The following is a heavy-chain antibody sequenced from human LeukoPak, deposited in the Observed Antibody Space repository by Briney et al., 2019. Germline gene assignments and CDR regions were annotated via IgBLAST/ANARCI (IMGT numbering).Heavy chain of an antibody. CDR2: LYYSGST. CDR3: ARENGVYGDYDMRHWYFDL. J-gene: IGHJ2*01. Sequence: SETLSLTCTVSGGPISSYSWSWIRQPPGKGLEWIGNLYYSGSTNYNPSLKNPATISADTYKNQLSLKLSSVPAADTAVYYCARENGVYGDYDMRHWYFDLWGRSTLVTVSS. V-gene: IGHV4-59*01. D-gene: IGHD4-17*01. CDR1: GGPISSYS.